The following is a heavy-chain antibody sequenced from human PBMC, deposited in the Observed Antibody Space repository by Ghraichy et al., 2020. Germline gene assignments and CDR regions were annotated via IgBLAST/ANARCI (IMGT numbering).Heavy chain of an antibody. D-gene: IGHD1-1*01. V-gene: IGHV3-7*01. CDR3: AREYPILYQLERRGFDY. CDR1: GFTFSSYW. CDR2: IKQDGSEK. Sequence: GGSLRLSCAASGFTFSSYWMSWVRQAPGKGLEWVANIKQDGSEKYYVDSVKGRFTISRDNAKNSLYLQMNSLRAEDTAVYYCAREYPILYQLERRGFDYWGQGTLVTVSS. J-gene: IGHJ4*02.